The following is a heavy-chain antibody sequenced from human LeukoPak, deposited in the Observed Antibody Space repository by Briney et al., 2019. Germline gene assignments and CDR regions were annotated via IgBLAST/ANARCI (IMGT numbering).Heavy chain of an antibody. CDR1: GTSFTSYY. D-gene: IGHD4-17*01. Sequence: PSETESLTCGVSGTSFTSYYWSWIRQTPGKGLEWIGEVNHSGYTNMNPSLKSRVTISVDTSKNQFSLMMTSVTAADTAVYFCARMTTGHDYWGQRALGTVSS. CDR2: VNHSGYT. CDR3: ARMTTGHDY. V-gene: IGHV4-34*01. J-gene: IGHJ4*02.